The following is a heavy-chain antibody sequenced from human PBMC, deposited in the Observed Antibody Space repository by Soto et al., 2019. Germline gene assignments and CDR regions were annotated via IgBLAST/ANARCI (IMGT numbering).Heavy chain of an antibody. D-gene: IGHD6-13*01. CDR3: ARRSSSWYFDY. Sequence: GGSLRLSCAASGVTFSSYAMSWVRQAPGKGLEWVSAISGSGGSTYCADSVKGRFTISRDNSKNTLYLQMNSLRAEDTAVYYCARRSSSWYFDYWGQGTLVTVSS. CDR2: ISGSGGST. V-gene: IGHV3-23*01. CDR1: GVTFSSYA. J-gene: IGHJ4*02.